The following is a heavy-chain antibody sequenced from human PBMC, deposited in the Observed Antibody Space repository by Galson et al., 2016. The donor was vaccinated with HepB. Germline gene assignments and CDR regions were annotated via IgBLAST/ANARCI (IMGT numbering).Heavy chain of an antibody. V-gene: IGHV3-7*03. D-gene: IGHD3-22*01. CDR2: IKQDGGGK. CDR3: ARGYPFSVYYGISFDY. CDR1: GFTLTNYG. J-gene: IGHJ4*02. Sequence: SLRLSCAASGFTLTNYGMHWVRQAPGKGLQWVANIKQDGGGKYCVDSVKGRFTISRDNAKNSLYLQMNSLRADDTAVYYCARGYPFSVYYGISFDYWGQGSLVTVSS.